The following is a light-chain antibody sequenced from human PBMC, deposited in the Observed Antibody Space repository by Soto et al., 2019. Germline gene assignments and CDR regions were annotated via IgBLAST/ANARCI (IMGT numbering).Light chain of an antibody. CDR3: QQFNDYPIT. V-gene: IGKV1D-13*01. J-gene: IGKJ5*01. CDR1: QAISRA. Sequence: AIQLTQSPSSLSASVGDRVTITCRASQAISRALAWYQQKPGKVPQLLIHDASTLESGFPSRFNGSGSGTDLTLTISSLQPEDFATYYCQQFNDYPITFGQGTRLEIK. CDR2: DAS.